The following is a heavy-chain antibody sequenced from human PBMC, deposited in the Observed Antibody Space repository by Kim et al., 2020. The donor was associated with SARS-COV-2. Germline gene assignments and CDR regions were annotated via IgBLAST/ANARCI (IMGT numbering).Heavy chain of an antibody. Sequence: YNPSLKSRGTISLDTSKNRFSLRLSSVTAADTAVYYCARRIGVTPNWFDPWGQGTLVTVSS. V-gene: IGHV4-61*07. J-gene: IGHJ5*02. D-gene: IGHD6-19*01. CDR3: ARRIGVTPNWFDP.